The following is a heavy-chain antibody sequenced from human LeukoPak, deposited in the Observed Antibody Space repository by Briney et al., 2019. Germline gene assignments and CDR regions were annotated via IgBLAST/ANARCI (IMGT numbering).Heavy chain of an antibody. V-gene: IGHV1-18*01. Sequence: ASVKVSCKASGYTFTSYGISWVRQAPGQGLEWMRWISAYNGNTNYAQKLQGRVTMTTDTSTSTAYMELRSLRSDDTAVYYCARRPTSYSNYWYFDLWGRGTLVTVSS. CDR1: GYTFTSYG. D-gene: IGHD4-11*01. J-gene: IGHJ2*01. CDR3: ARRPTSYSNYWYFDL. CDR2: ISAYNGNT.